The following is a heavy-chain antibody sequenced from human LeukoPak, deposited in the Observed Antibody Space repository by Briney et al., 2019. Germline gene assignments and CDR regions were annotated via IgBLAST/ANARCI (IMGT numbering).Heavy chain of an antibody. D-gene: IGHD5-24*01. CDR1: GRTFSSYT. CDR2: IIPILGIA. Sequence: GASVKVCCKASGRTFSSYTISWVRQATGQGLEWMGRIIPILGIANYAQKFQGRVTITADKSTSTAYMELSSLRSEDTAVYYCARDHEMGGMDVWGQGTTVTVSS. J-gene: IGHJ6*02. V-gene: IGHV1-69*04. CDR3: ARDHEMGGMDV.